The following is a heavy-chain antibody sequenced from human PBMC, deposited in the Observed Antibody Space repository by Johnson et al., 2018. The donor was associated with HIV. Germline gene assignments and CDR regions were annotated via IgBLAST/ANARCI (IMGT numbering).Heavy chain of an antibody. CDR1: EFSFSTYA. D-gene: IGHD6-19*01. J-gene: IGHJ3*02. CDR3: ARDRKQWLVVGGGINDI. V-gene: IGHV3-30-3*01. Sequence: QVQLVESGGGVVQPERSLRLSCAASEFSFSTYAMRWVRQAPGKGLEGVAVISDDGTNTDYADAGKGRFPISRDNSKNKLYLQMNSLRAEDTAVYYCARDRKQWLVVGGGINDIWGQGTMVTVSS. CDR2: ISDDGTNT.